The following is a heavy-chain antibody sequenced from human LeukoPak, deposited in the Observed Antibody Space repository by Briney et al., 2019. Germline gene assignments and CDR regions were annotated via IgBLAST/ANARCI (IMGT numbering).Heavy chain of an antibody. V-gene: IGHV3-7*01. CDR3: ARDSLTYYYDSSGPTDY. D-gene: IGHD3-22*01. CDR1: GFTFSSYW. Sequence: GGSLRLSCAGSGFTFSSYWMSWVRQAPGKGLEWVANIKQDGSEKYYVDSVKGRFTISRDNAKNSLYLQMNSLRAEDTAVYYCARDSLTYYYDSSGPTDYWGQGTLVTVSS. J-gene: IGHJ4*02. CDR2: IKQDGSEK.